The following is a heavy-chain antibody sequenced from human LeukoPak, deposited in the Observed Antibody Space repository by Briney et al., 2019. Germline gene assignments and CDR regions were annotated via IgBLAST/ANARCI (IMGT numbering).Heavy chain of an antibody. CDR2: IIPVLGMA. D-gene: IGHD5-24*01. J-gene: IGHJ4*02. CDR3: VRADGYNSFFDD. CDR1: GGTFSSHA. V-gene: IGHV1-69*04. Sequence: ASVKVSCEASGGTFSSHAISWIRQVPGQGLEWMGRIIPVLGMANYAQKFQDRVTIIADTSMSTAYMELSSLTSEDTAVYYCVRADGYNSFFDDWGQGTLVAVSS.